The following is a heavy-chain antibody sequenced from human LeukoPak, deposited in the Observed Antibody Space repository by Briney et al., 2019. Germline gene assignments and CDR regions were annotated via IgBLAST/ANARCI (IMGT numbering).Heavy chain of an antibody. CDR3: VRSCSSAGCYGLFDY. J-gene: IGHJ4*02. CDR2: IHGDGSST. CDR1: GFTFSNYW. D-gene: IGHD2-2*01. Sequence: GGSLRLSCAASGFTFSNYWMHWVRQAPGKGLVWVSRIHGDGSSTTYADSVKGRFTISRDNAKNTLYLQMNSLRAEDTAFYYCVRSCSSAGCYGLFDYWGQGALVTVSS. V-gene: IGHV3-74*01.